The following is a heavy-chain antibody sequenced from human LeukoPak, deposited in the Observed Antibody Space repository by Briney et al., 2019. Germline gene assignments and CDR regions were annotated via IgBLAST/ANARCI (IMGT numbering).Heavy chain of an antibody. CDR2: INHSGST. CDR1: GGSFSGYY. V-gene: IGHV4-34*01. CDR3: ARRVYTSSWYFDY. D-gene: IGHD6-13*01. J-gene: IGHJ4*02. Sequence: SETLSLTCAVYGGSFSGYYWSWIRQPPGKGLEWIGEINHSGSTNYNPSLKSRVTISVDTSKNQFSLKLSSVTAADTSVYYCARRVYTSSWYFDYWGQGTLVTVSS.